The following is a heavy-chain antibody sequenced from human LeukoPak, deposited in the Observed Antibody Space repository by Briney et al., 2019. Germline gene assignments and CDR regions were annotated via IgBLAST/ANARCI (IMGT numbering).Heavy chain of an antibody. J-gene: IGHJ3*02. D-gene: IGHD3-16*01. V-gene: IGHV4-61*01. CDR1: GGSISSSSYY. CDR3: ARELRDAFDI. Sequence: PSETLSLTCTVSGGSISSSSYYWGWIRQPPGKGLEWIGYIYYSGSTNYNPSLKSRVTISLDTSKNQFSLKLRSVTAADTAVYYCARELRDAFDIWGQGTMVIVSS. CDR2: IYYSGST.